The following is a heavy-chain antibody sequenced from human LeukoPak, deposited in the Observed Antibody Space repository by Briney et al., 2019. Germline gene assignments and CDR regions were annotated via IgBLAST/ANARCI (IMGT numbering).Heavy chain of an antibody. D-gene: IGHD2-15*01. CDR1: GFTVNNNY. V-gene: IGHV3-53*01. J-gene: IGHJ2*01. Sequence: AGGSLRLSCVASGFTVNNNYMNWVRQGPGKGLEWVSVISSGGSTYYADSVTGRFTISRDNAKNSLYLQMNSLRAEDTAVYYCARDYFSRAALLGYFDLWGRGTLVTVSS. CDR3: ARDYFSRAALLGYFDL. CDR2: ISSGGST.